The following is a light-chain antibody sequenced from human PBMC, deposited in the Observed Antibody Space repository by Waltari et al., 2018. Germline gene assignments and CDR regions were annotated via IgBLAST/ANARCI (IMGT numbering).Light chain of an antibody. CDR2: VKMDGSN. J-gene: IGLJ3*02. CDR1: SGHSSNV. Sequence: QLVLTQSPSASASLGASVRLTCTLSSGHSSNVIAWHQQQPENGPRYLMGVKMDGSNSKGVEIPDRFSGSSSGAERYLPISSLQSEDEADYYCQTGGHGTWVFGGGTKLTVL. V-gene: IGLV4-69*01. CDR3: QTGGHGTWV.